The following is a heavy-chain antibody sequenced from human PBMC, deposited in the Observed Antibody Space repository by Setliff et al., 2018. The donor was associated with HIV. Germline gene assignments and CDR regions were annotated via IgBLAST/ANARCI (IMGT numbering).Heavy chain of an antibody. CDR3: GNQAVVPADMDYYYYIDV. CDR1: GGSITSSGYH. D-gene: IGHD2-2*01. Sequence: PSETLSLTCSVSGGSITSSGYHWGWIRQPPGKGLEWIGNIYYSGDTFYNASLRSRLTLSVDTSKNQFSLKLNSVTASDTAVYYCGNQAVVPADMDYYYYIDVWGKGTTVTVSS. J-gene: IGHJ6*03. V-gene: IGHV4-39*01. CDR2: IYYSGDT.